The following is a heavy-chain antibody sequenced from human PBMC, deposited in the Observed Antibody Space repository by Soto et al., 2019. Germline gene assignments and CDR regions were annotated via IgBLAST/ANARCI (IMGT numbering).Heavy chain of an antibody. J-gene: IGHJ6*03. V-gene: IGHV3-23*01. CDR3: AKRRGFLEDYYYMDV. Sequence: PGGSLKLSCAASGFTFTSYAMSWVRQAPGKGLEWVWAISGSGGSTYYADSVKGRFTISRDNSMNTLYLQMNSLRAEDTAVYYCAKRRGFLEDYYYMDVWGKGTTVTVSS. CDR2: ISGSGGST. CDR1: GFTFTSYA.